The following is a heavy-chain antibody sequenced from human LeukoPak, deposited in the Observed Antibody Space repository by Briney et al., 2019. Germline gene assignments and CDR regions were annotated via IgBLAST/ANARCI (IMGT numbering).Heavy chain of an antibody. CDR2: INPNSGGT. Sequence: GASVKVSCKASGYTFTGYYMHWVRQAPGQGLEWMGWINPNSGGTNYAQTFQGRVTMTRDTSISTAYMELSRLRSDDTAVYYCARVVVPAARGSDYWGQGTLVTVSS. J-gene: IGHJ4*02. CDR3: ARVVVPAARGSDY. V-gene: IGHV1-2*02. D-gene: IGHD2-2*01. CDR1: GYTFTGYY.